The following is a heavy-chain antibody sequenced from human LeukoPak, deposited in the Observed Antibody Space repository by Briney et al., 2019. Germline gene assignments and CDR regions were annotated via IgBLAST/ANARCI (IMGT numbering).Heavy chain of an antibody. D-gene: IGHD4-17*01. CDR1: GGSFSGYY. Sequence: SETLSLTCAVYGGSFSGYYWSWIRQPPGKGLEWIGEINHSGSTNYNPSLKSRVTISVDTSKNQFSLKLSSVTAADTAVYYCARAPYGDYDGAFDIWGQGTKVTVSS. CDR2: INHSGST. J-gene: IGHJ3*02. CDR3: ARAPYGDYDGAFDI. V-gene: IGHV4-34*01.